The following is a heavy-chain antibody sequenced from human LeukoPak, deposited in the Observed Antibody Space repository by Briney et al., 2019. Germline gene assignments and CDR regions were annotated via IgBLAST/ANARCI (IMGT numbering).Heavy chain of an antibody. V-gene: IGHV5-51*01. J-gene: IGHJ4*02. CDR2: IYPGDSHT. CDR3: ARHESNGYIASAFDY. D-gene: IGHD5-24*01. CDR1: GYSFSNFW. Sequence: PGESLKISCKGYGYSFSNFWIGWVRQMPGKGLEWMGIIYPGDSHTRHSPSFQGQVTITTDKSISTAYLQWSSLKASDTAMYYCARHESNGYIASAFDYWGQGTLVTVSS.